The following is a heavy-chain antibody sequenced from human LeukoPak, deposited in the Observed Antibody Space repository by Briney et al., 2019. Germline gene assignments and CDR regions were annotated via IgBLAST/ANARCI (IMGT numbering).Heavy chain of an antibody. D-gene: IGHD3-10*01. CDR3: ARDLYYYGSGSPSLGY. V-gene: IGHV1-2*02. CDR2: INPNSGDT. CDR1: GYTFTGYY. Sequence: ASVKVSCKASGYTFTGYYIHWVRQAPGQGLEWMGWINPNSGDTNYAQKFQDRVTLTRDTSITTAYMELSRLRSDDTAVYYCARDLYYYGSGSPSLGYWGQGTLVTVSS. J-gene: IGHJ4*02.